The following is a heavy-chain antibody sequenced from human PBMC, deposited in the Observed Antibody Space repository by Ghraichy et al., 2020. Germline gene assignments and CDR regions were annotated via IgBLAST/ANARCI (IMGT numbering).Heavy chain of an antibody. Sequence: SETLSLTCTVSGGSISSSSYYWGWIRQPPGKGREWIGSIYYSGSTYYNPSLKSRVTISVDTSKNQFSLKLSSVTAADTAVYYCARLGSSTSWDYYYYGMDVWGQGTTVTVSS. CDR2: IYYSGST. J-gene: IGHJ6*02. CDR1: GGSISSSSYY. D-gene: IGHD2-2*01. V-gene: IGHV4-39*01. CDR3: ARLGSSTSWDYYYYGMDV.